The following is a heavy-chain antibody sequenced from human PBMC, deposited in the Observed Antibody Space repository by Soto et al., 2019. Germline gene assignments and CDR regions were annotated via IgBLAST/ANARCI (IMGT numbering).Heavy chain of an antibody. Sequence: GGSLRVSWGASGFTFRSYGMHWGRQAPGKGLEWGAVIWYDGSNKYYADSVKGRFTISRDNSKNTLYLQMNSLRAEDTAVYYCARDHWADSSGHSYYFDYWGQGTLVTVSS. CDR1: GFTFRSYG. CDR2: IWYDGSNK. J-gene: IGHJ4*02. D-gene: IGHD3-22*01. V-gene: IGHV3-33*01. CDR3: ARDHWADSSGHSYYFDY.